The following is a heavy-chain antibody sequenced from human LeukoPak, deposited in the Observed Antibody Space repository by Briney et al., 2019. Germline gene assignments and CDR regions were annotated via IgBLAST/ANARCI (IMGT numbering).Heavy chain of an antibody. CDR3: TRVFVGDEYSSSGY. J-gene: IGHJ4*02. CDR1: GFTFSRYY. Sequence: GGSLRLSCAASGFTFSRYYMHWVRQATRKGLVWVSRINSDGSSTTYADSVKGRFTISRDNAKNTLYLQMNSLKVEDTAVYYCTRVFVGDEYSSSGYWGQGTLVTVSS. CDR2: INSDGSST. V-gene: IGHV3-74*01. D-gene: IGHD6-13*01.